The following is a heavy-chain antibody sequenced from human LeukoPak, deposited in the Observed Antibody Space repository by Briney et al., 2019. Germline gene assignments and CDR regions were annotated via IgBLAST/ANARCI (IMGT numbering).Heavy chain of an antibody. Sequence: PSETLSLTCAVYGGSFSGYYWSWIRQPPGKGLEWIGEINHSGSTNYNSSLKSQVTISVDTSKNQFSLKLSSVTAADTAVYYCARLSVAAAGTWGQGTMVTVSS. J-gene: IGHJ3*01. D-gene: IGHD6-13*01. CDR3: ARLSVAAAGT. CDR2: INHSGST. CDR1: GGSFSGYY. V-gene: IGHV4-34*01.